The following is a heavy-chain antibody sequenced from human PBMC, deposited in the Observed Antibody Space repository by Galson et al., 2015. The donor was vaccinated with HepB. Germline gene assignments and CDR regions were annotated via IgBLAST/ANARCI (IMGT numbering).Heavy chain of an antibody. CDR2: INPSGGST. D-gene: IGHD6-6*01. Sequence: SVKVSCKASGYTFTSYYMHWVRQAPGQGLEWMGIINPSGGSTSYAQKFQGRVTMTRDTSTSTVYMELSSLRSEDTAVYYCARQFHRGIAARSYVGYWGQGTLVTVSS. V-gene: IGHV1-46*01. J-gene: IGHJ4*02. CDR1: GYTFTSYY. CDR3: ARQFHRGIAARSYVGY.